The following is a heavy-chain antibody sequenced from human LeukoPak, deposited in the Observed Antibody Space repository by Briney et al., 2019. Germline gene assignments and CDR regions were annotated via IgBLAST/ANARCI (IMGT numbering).Heavy chain of an antibody. CDR1: GYTFTSYG. CDR3: ARRPYSSSWYYYMDV. CDR2: ISAYNGNT. V-gene: IGHV1-18*01. Sequence: GASVKVSCKASGYTFTSYGISWVRQAPGQGLEWMGWISAYNGNTNYAQKLQGRVTMTTDTSTNTAYMELRSLRSDDTAVYYCARRPYSSSWYYYMDVWGKGTTVTVSS. J-gene: IGHJ6*03. D-gene: IGHD6-13*01.